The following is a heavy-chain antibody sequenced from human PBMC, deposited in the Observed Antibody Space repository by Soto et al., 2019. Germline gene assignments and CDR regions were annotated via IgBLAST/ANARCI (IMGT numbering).Heavy chain of an antibody. J-gene: IGHJ3*02. Sequence: SETLSLTCTVSGGSSSSYYWSWIRQPPGKGLEWIGYIYYSGSTNYNPTLKSRVTISVDTSKNQFSLKRSSVTAADTAVYYCARDSPSYYYGSGSPKHAFDIWGKGTMVTVSS. CDR1: GGSSSSYY. D-gene: IGHD3-10*01. CDR2: IYYSGST. V-gene: IGHV4-59*01. CDR3: ARDSPSYYYGSGSPKHAFDI.